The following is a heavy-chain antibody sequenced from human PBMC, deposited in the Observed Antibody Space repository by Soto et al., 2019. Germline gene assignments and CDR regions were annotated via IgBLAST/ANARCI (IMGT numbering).Heavy chain of an antibody. D-gene: IGHD6-13*01. CDR2: ISSSSSYI. V-gene: IGHV3-21*01. CDR1: GFTFSSYS. J-gene: IGHJ4*02. Sequence: EVQLVESGGGPVKPGGSLRLSCAASGFTFSSYSMNWVRQAPGKGLEWVSSISSSSSYIYYADSVKGRFTISRDNAKNSLYLQMNSLRAEDTAVYYCARGAPGKASPLVYWGQGTLVTVSS. CDR3: ARGAPGKASPLVY.